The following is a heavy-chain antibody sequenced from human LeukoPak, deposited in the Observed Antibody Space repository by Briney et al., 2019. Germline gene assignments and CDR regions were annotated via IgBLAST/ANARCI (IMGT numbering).Heavy chain of an antibody. V-gene: IGHV1-18*01. CDR3: ARGSDYYTPSGAHYYYMDV. D-gene: IGHD3-10*01. J-gene: IGHJ6*03. CDR1: GYTLTSYG. CDR2: TSAYNGQT. Sequence: GASVKVSCKASGYTLTSYGISWVRQAPGQGLEWMGCTSAYNGQTNYAQKFQARVTMTTDTSTTTAYMELRNLRSDDTAVYYCARGSDYYTPSGAHYYYMDVWGKGTTVTVSS.